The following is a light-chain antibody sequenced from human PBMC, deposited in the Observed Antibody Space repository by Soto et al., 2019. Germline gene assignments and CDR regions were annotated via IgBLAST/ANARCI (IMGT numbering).Light chain of an antibody. CDR3: AAWDDSLDGYV. CDR1: SSNIGVNT. J-gene: IGLJ1*01. CDR2: TND. V-gene: IGLV1-44*01. Sequence: QSVLTQPPSASGTPGQRVTISCSGSSSNIGVNTVTWNQQLPRAAPKLLIYTNDQRPSGVPDRFSASKSGTSASLAISGLQSEDEADYYCAAWDDSLDGYVFGTGTKLTVL.